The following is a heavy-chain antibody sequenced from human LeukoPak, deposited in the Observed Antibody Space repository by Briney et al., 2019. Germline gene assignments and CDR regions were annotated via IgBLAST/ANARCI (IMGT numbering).Heavy chain of an antibody. V-gene: IGHV4-59*11. CDR3: ARDLGFGGLTNWFDP. CDR1: GGSMTTHH. CDR2: VFDSGRT. Sequence: PSETLSLTCTVSGGSMTTHHWNWIRQTPGKGLEWIGYVFDSGRTKENPSLKSRVTLSVDTSKNQFSLKLSSVTAADTAVYYCARDLGFGGLTNWFDPWGQGTLVTVSS. D-gene: IGHD3-10*01. J-gene: IGHJ5*02.